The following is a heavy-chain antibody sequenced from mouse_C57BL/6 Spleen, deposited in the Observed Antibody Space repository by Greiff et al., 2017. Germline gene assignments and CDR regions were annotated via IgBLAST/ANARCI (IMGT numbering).Heavy chain of an antibody. J-gene: IGHJ1*03. CDR2: IYPGSGST. CDR3: AGYGISYGYFDV. CDR1: GYTFTSYW. V-gene: IGHV1-55*01. D-gene: IGHD1-1*01. Sequence: QVQLQQPGAELVKPGASVKMSCKASGYTFTSYWITWVKQRPGQGLEWIGEIYPGSGSTKYNEKFKSKATLTVDSSSSTAYMQLSSLTSADSAVYYCAGYGISYGYFDVWGTGTTVTVSS.